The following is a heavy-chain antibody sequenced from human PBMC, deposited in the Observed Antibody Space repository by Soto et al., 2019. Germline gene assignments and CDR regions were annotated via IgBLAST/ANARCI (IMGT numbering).Heavy chain of an antibody. CDR1: GYSFTGLD. D-gene: IGHD1-26*01. V-gene: IGHV1-8*01. CDR2: MQPSTGRT. CDR3: ARGVSAGVDY. Sequence: SVKVSCNASGYSFTGLDINWVRQTAGQGLEWMGWMQPSTGRTGYAQKFQGRVTMTRDTSINTAYMELTTLTSDETAFYYCARGVSAGVDYWGQGTLVSVSS. J-gene: IGHJ4*02.